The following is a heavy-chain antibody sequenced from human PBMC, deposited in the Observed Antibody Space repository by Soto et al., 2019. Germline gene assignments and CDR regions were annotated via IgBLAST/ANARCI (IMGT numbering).Heavy chain of an antibody. D-gene: IGHD3-3*01. V-gene: IGHV4-39*01. CDR2: IEYGGTI. J-gene: IGHJ4*02. Sequence: QLQLQESGPGLVKPSETLSLTCNASGASISSSPYAWVWIRQSAGKGLAWIGTIEYGGTIYYNPSLKSRITISLYTSTNQISLRLSSVTAADTAVYYCARHVHNQGYEYYFASWGQGTLVTVSS. CDR1: GASISSSPYA. CDR3: ARHVHNQGYEYYFAS.